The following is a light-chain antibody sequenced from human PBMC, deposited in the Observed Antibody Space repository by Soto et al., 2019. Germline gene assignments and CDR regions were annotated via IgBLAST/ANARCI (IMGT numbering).Light chain of an antibody. CDR3: IQGLQSPYR. J-gene: IGKJ2*03. CDR2: LGS. V-gene: IGKV2-28*01. Sequence: EIVMTQSPLSLSVAPGEPASISCRSSQSLLHSNGYSYLDWYLQKPGQSPQLLIYLGSNRASGVPDSLSGSGSGTDFTLRISRVEAEDVGVYFCIQGLQSPYRFRQVTKVDIK. CDR1: QSLLHSNGYSY.